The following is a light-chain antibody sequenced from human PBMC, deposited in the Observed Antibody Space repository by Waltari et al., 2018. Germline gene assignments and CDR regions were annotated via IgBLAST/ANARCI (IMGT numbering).Light chain of an antibody. CDR1: TLGDKY. J-gene: IGLJ2*01. CDR2: QDT. V-gene: IGLV3-1*01. Sequence: SYELTQPPSVSVSPGQTASITCSGNTLGDKYTCWYQQKPGQSPVLVIYQDTKRPSGIPGRFSGSNSGNTATLTISGTQAMDEADYYCQAWDSSTMIFGGGTKLTVL. CDR3: QAWDSSTMI.